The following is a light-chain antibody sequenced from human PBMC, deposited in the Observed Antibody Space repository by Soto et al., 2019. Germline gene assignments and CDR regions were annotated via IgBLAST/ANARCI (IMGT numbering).Light chain of an antibody. CDR1: SSDVGGYNY. J-gene: IGLJ3*02. CDR3: SSYAASNNFYFV. CDR2: EVT. Sequence: QSVLTQPPSASGSPGQSVTISCTGTSSDVGGYNYVSWYQQYPGRAPKLMIYEVTKRPSGVPDRFSGSKSGNTASLTVSLLQAEDEADYYCSSYAASNNFYFVFGGGTKVTVL. V-gene: IGLV2-8*01.